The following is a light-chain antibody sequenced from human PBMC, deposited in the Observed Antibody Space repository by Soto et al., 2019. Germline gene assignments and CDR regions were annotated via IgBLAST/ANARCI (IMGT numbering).Light chain of an antibody. J-gene: IGLJ2*01. V-gene: IGLV2-14*01. CDR2: EVS. CDR3: SSYTGSTTVV. Sequence: QSALTQPASVSGSPGQSITISCTGTNNDIGAFEYVSWYQQHPGKAPKMLIYEVSNRPSGVSNRFSGSNSGSTASLIISGLQAEDEADYYCSSYTGSTTVVFGGGTKLTGL. CDR1: NNDIGAFEY.